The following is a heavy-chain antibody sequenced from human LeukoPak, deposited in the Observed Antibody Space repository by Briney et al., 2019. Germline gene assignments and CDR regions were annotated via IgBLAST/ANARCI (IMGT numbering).Heavy chain of an antibody. V-gene: IGHV1-2*02. CDR3: AREAPTMIVVAPEEYYFDY. CDR1: GYTFTGYY. J-gene: IGHJ4*02. CDR2: INPNSGGT. Sequence: ASVKVSCKASGYTFTGYYMHLVRQAPGQGLEWMGGINPNSGGTNYAQKFQGRVTMTRDTSISTAYMELSRLRSDDTAVYYCAREAPTMIVVAPEEYYFDYWGQGNLVTVSS. D-gene: IGHD3-22*01.